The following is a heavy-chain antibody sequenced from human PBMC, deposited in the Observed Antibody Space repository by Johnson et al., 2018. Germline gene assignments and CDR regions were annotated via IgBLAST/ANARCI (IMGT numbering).Heavy chain of an antibody. J-gene: IGHJ6*02. CDR3: ARDGIVGASGYYYYGMDV. D-gene: IGHD1-26*01. Sequence: VQLVESGGGLVQQPGGSLRLSCAASGFTFTSYWMSWVRQAPGKGLEWVANINQDGSEKYYVDSVKGRFTISRVNAKNSLYLQMNSLRAEDTAVFYGARDGIVGASGYYYYGMDVWGQGTTVTVSS. CDR2: INQDGSEK. CDR1: GFTFTSYW. V-gene: IGHV3-7*03.